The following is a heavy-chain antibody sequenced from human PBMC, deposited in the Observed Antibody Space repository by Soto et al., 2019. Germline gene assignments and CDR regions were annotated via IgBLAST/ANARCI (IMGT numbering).Heavy chain of an antibody. Sequence: QVQLVQSGAEVKRPGSSVKVSCKASGGTSKMYSISWVRQAPGPGLEWVGGIIPIYGFTNYAQKFQGRVTITADESTSTVYMELSSLSTEDMAVYYCTFGLDVANSWSWFDPWGQGTLVTVSS. CDR1: GGTSKMYS. CDR3: TFGLDVANSWSWFDP. J-gene: IGHJ5*02. D-gene: IGHD1-26*01. CDR2: IIPIYGFT. V-gene: IGHV1-69*01.